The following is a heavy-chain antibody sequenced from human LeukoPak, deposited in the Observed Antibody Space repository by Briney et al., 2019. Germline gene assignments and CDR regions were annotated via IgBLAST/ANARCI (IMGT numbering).Heavy chain of an antibody. CDR2: IKQDGSEK. D-gene: IGHD3-10*01. Sequence: GGSLRLSCAASGFTFSSYWMSWVRQAPGKGLEWVANIKQDGSEKYYVDSVKGRFTISRDNAKNSLYLQMNSLRAEDTAVYYCARAAVGYGSGSYYYMDVWGKGTTVTVSS. J-gene: IGHJ6*03. V-gene: IGHV3-7*01. CDR3: ARAAVGYGSGSYYYMDV. CDR1: GFTFSSYW.